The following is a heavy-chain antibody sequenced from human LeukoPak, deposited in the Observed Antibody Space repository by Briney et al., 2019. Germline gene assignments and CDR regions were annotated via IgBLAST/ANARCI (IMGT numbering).Heavy chain of an antibody. J-gene: IGHJ4*02. V-gene: IGHV4-59*01. D-gene: IGHD3-22*01. CDR1: GGSISSYY. Sequence: SETLSLTCTVSGGSISSYYWSWIRQPPGKGLEWIGYIYYSGSTNYNPSLKSRVTISVDTSKNQFSLKLSSVTAADTAVYYCARAPGYYDSSGYYYYYFDYWGQGTQVTVSS. CDR3: ARAPGYYDSSGYYYYYFDY. CDR2: IYYSGST.